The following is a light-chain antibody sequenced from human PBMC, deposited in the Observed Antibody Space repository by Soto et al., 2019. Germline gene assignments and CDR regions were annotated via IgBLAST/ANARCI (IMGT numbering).Light chain of an antibody. Sequence: DIQMTQSPSTLSASVGDRVTITCRASQAIDSWLAWYQQRPGKPPNLLIYKASTLASGVPSRFSGSGSGTEFTLTISSLQPEDFATYYCQQSNSFPFTFGPGTKVDIK. CDR3: QQSNSFPFT. V-gene: IGKV1-5*03. CDR2: KAS. J-gene: IGKJ3*01. CDR1: QAIDSW.